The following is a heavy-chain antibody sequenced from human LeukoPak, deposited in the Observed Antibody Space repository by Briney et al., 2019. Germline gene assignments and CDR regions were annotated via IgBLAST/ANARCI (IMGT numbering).Heavy chain of an antibody. D-gene: IGHD3-22*01. CDR2: FYYSGST. V-gene: IGHV4-61*10. CDR1: GGSISSGSSY. CDR3: ARSGDYYDTDAFDI. Sequence: SETLSLTCTVSGGSISSGSSYWSWIRQPAGKGLEWIGYFYYSGSTNYNPSLKSRVTISVDTSKNQFSLKLSSVTAADTAVYYCARSGDYYDTDAFDIWGQGTMVTVSS. J-gene: IGHJ3*02.